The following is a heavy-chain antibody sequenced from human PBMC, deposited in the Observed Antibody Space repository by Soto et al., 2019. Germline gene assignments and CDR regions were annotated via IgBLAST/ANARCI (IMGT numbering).Heavy chain of an antibody. J-gene: IGHJ3*02. Sequence: QVQLQESGPGLVKPSETLSLTCTVSGGSISSYYWSWIRQPPGKGLEWIGYIYYSGSTNYNPSLQGRVTISVDKSKNPFSLKRSSVTAADTAVYYCARQFYGSGSRGAFDIWGQGTMVTVSS. CDR3: ARQFYGSGSRGAFDI. CDR2: IYYSGST. D-gene: IGHD3-10*01. CDR1: GGSISSYY. V-gene: IGHV4-59*08.